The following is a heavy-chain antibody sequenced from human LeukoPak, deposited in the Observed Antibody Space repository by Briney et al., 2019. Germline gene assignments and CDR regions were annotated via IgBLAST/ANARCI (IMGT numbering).Heavy chain of an antibody. J-gene: IGHJ5*02. CDR3: ARDPGLLWFGELLYP. CDR1: GFTFSSYW. Sequence: SGRSLRLSCAASGFTFSSYWMHWARQAPGKGLVWVSRINSDGSSTSYADSVKGRFTISRDNAKNTLYLQMNSLRAEDTAVYYCARDPGLLWFGELLYPWGQGTLVTVSS. CDR2: INSDGSST. V-gene: IGHV3-74*01. D-gene: IGHD3-10*01.